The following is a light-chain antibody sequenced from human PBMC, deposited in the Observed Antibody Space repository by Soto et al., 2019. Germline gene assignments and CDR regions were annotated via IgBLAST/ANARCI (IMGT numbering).Light chain of an antibody. CDR1: TSNIGSNA. J-gene: IGLJ3*02. CDR2: YND. V-gene: IGLV1-36*01. Sequence: QSVLTQSPSVSGAPRQSVNISCSGTTSNIGSNAVHWYQQLPGKAPKLLMYYNDMLPSGVSDRFSGSKSGTSASLAISGRQSEDEGDYYCATWDDRLTAWVFGGGTKLTVL. CDR3: ATWDDRLTAWV.